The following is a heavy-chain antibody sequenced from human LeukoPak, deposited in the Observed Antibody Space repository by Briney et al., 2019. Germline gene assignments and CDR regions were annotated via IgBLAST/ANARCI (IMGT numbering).Heavy chain of an antibody. CDR3: ARDLVTVTKGFEI. D-gene: IGHD3-9*01. Sequence: SETLSLTCTVSGDSFSSHNLTWIRQPPGKGLEWIAFISNIRSTNYNPTLKSRVTISLDTYKNQFSLKLSSVTAAATAVYYCARDLVTVTKGFEIWGQGTMVSVSS. CDR1: GDSFSSHN. V-gene: IGHV4-59*11. J-gene: IGHJ3*02. CDR2: ISNIRST.